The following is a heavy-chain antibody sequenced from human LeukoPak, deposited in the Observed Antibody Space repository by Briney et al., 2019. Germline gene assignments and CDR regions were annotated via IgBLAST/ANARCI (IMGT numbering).Heavy chain of an antibody. CDR1: GFTFSSYW. CDR3: ARKGYSGYDSFDY. V-gene: IGHV3-7*05. J-gene: IGHJ4*02. Sequence: PEGSLRLSCAASGFTFSSYWMSWVRQAPGKGLEWVANIKQDGSEKYYVDSVKGRFTISRDNAKNSLYLQMNSLRAEDTAVYYCARKGYSGYDSFDYWGQGTLVTVSS. D-gene: IGHD5-12*01. CDR2: IKQDGSEK.